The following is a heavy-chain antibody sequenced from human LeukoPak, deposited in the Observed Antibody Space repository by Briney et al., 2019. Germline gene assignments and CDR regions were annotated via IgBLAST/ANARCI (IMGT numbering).Heavy chain of an antibody. CDR2: IYYSGTI. D-gene: IGHD5-24*01. J-gene: IGHJ4*02. CDR1: GGSIGSSNYF. CDR3: ARHEEEDGYNAKTFDY. Sequence: SETLSLTCTASGGSIGSSNYFWGWIRQTPGMGLEWIGSIYYSGTIYYNPSLKSRVTISVDTSKNQFSLRLRSVTAADTAVYYCARHEEEDGYNAKTFDYWGQGTLVTLSS. V-gene: IGHV4-39*01.